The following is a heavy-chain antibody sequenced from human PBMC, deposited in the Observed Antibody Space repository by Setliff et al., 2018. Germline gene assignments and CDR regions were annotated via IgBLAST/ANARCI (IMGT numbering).Heavy chain of an antibody. D-gene: IGHD6-19*01. CDR3: ATFGPCKGVSGTCPPRDS. V-gene: IGHV4-61*09. J-gene: IGHJ4*02. Sequence: SETLSLTCTVSGGSVNSGYDNWNWLRQPAGKGLEWIGHINRRGSTNFSPSLKSRVTISLDTSKNQFSLNLTSVTAADTAVYFCATFGPCKGVSGTCPPRDSWGQGTLVTVS. CDR1: GGSVNSGYDN. CDR2: INRRGST.